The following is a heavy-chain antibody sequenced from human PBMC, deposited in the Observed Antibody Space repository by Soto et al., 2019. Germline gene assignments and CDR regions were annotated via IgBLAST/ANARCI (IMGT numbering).Heavy chain of an antibody. D-gene: IGHD2-15*01. J-gene: IGHJ6*02. CDR1: GFTFDDYA. Sequence: SLRLSCAASGFTFDDYAMHWVRQVPGKGLEWVSGISWTSGTIGYADSVKGRFTISRDNAKSSLSLQMNSLRPEDTALYYCAKGGSSSVYYGMDVWGQGTTVTVSS. CDR3: AKGGSSSVYYGMDV. V-gene: IGHV3-9*01. CDR2: ISWTSGTI.